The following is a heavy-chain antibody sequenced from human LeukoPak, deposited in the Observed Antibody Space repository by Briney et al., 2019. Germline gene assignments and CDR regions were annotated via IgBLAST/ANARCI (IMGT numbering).Heavy chain of an antibody. J-gene: IGHJ4*02. D-gene: IGHD5-24*01. V-gene: IGHV4-34*01. CDR3: ARVEDGYNYVGY. CDR1: GGSFSGNY. CDR2: INHSGST. Sequence: SVTLSLTCAVYGGSFSGNYWNWIRQPPGKGLEWIGEINHSGSTNYNPSLKSRVTISVDTSKNQLSLKLSSVTAADTAVYYCARVEDGYNYVGYWGQGTLVTVSS.